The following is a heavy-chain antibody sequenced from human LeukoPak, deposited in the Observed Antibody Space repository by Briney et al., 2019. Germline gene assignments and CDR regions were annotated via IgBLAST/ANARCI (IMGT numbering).Heavy chain of an antibody. CDR2: ISAYNGNT. J-gene: IGHJ6*03. CDR3: ARGRIPNGYNYRGTYYYYMDV. Sequence: ASVKVSCKASGYTFTSYGISWVRQAPGQGLEWMGWISAYNGNTNYAQRFQGRVTITADESTSTAYMELSSLRSEDTAVYYCARGRIPNGYNYRGTYYYYMDVWGKGTTVTISS. V-gene: IGHV1-18*01. D-gene: IGHD5-24*01. CDR1: GYTFTSYG.